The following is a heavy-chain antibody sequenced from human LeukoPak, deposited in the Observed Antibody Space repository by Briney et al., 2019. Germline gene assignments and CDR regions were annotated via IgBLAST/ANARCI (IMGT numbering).Heavy chain of an antibody. D-gene: IGHD1-26*01. CDR1: GFTFSSYA. CDR3: ARGQVGAINDAFDI. J-gene: IGHJ3*02. CDR2: IGGSGYTT. Sequence: GGSLRLSCAASGFTFSSYAVSWVRQAPGKGLEWVSDIGGSGYTTYYTDSVKGRFTISRDNSKNTLFLQMNSLRAEDMAVYYCARGQVGAINDAFDIWGQGTMVTVSS. V-gene: IGHV3-23*01.